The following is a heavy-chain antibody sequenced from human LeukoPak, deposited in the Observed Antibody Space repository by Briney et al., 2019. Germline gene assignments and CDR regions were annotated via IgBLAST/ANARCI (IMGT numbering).Heavy chain of an antibody. Sequence: GGSLRLSCAASGFTFNNYIMNWVRQAPGKGLEWVPSISSSSDYIYYADSVKGRFTISRDNAKNSLYLQMNSLRAEDTALYYCARVASNYDFDYWGQGTLVSVSS. J-gene: IGHJ4*02. V-gene: IGHV3-21*04. CDR2: ISSSSDYI. CDR1: GFTFNNYI. CDR3: ARVASNYDFDY. D-gene: IGHD4-11*01.